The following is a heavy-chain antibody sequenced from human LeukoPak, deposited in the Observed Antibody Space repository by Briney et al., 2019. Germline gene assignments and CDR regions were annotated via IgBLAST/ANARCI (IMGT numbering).Heavy chain of an antibody. CDR3: AKLSEQWLVGNWFDP. Sequence: PGGSLRLSCAASGFTFSDYWMSWVRQAPGKGLEWVSAISGSGGSTYYADSVKGRFTISRDNSKNTLYLQMNSLRAEDTAVYYCAKLSEQWLVGNWFDPWGQGTLVTVSS. D-gene: IGHD6-19*01. CDR1: GFTFSDYW. V-gene: IGHV3-23*01. J-gene: IGHJ5*02. CDR2: ISGSGGST.